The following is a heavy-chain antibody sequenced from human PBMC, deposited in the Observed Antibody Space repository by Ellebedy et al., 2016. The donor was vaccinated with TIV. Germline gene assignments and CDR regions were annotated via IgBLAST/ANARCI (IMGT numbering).Heavy chain of an antibody. D-gene: IGHD6-19*01. Sequence: ASVKVSXXASGYTFTSYYMHWVRQAPGQGLEWMGIINPSGGSISYAQKFQGRVTMTRDTSTSTVYMELSSLRSEDTAVYYCARPRDYSSGWYVPDYYGMDVWGQGTTVTVSS. J-gene: IGHJ6*02. CDR3: ARPRDYSSGWYVPDYYGMDV. CDR1: GYTFTSYY. CDR2: INPSGGSI. V-gene: IGHV1-46*01.